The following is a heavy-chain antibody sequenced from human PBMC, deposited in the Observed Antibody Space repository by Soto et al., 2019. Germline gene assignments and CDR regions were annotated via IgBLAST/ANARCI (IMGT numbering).Heavy chain of an antibody. CDR1: GFTVSSNY. J-gene: IGHJ6*03. V-gene: IGHV3-53*04. Sequence: GGSLRLSXAASGFTVSSNYMSRVRQAPGKGLEWVSVIYSGGSTYYADSVKGRFTISRHNSKNTLYLQMNSLRAEDTAVYYCARGLYDFWSGYYYYYMDVWGKGTTVTVS. D-gene: IGHD3-3*01. CDR3: ARGLYDFWSGYYYYYMDV. CDR2: IYSGGST.